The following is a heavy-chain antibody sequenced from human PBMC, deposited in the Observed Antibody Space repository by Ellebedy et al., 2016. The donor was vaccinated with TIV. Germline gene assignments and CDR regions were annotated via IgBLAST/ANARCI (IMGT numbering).Heavy chain of an antibody. D-gene: IGHD3-3*01. Sequence: ASVKVSXXASGHTFTTYGIHWVRQAPGQRLEWMGWINTGNDNTKYSRKFQGRVTITRDYMELSGLMSEDTAVYYCATREWQDPMDVWGQGTTVTVSS. V-gene: IGHV1-3*04. CDR2: INTGNDNT. J-gene: IGHJ6*02. CDR3: ATREWQDPMDV. CDR1: GHTFTTYG.